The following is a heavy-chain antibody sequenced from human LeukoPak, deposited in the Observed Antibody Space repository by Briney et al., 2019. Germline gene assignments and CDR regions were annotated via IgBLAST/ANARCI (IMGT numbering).Heavy chain of an antibody. CDR2: LYFHGST. V-gene: IGHV3-53*01. CDR3: ARAETLTMNFDC. J-gene: IGHJ4*02. CDR1: GFNVNSNY. Sequence: GGSLTLSCAASGFNVNSNYMSWVRQAPGKGLEWVSALYFHGSTHYADSVKGRFIISRDKSKNTLYLQMNSLRAEDTAVYYCARAETLTMNFDCWGQGTLVTVSS. D-gene: IGHD3-3*01.